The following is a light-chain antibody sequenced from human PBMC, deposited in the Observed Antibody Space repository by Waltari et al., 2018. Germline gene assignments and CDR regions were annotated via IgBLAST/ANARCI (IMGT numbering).Light chain of an antibody. J-gene: IGKJ1*01. Sequence: EIVLTQSPDTLSLSPGERAILACRASQSVGSSLAWYQQKPGQAPRLLSSDASNRATGIPARFSGSGSGTDFTLTISSLEPEDFAVYYCQQRVNWPRTFGQGTKVEIK. CDR3: QQRVNWPRT. CDR2: DAS. V-gene: IGKV3-11*01. CDR1: QSVGSS.